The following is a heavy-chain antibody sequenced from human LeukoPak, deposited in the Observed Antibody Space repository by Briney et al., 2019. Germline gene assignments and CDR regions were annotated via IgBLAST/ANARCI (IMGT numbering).Heavy chain of an antibody. CDR2: INHSGST. CDR3: ARALSIVGATVDY. D-gene: IGHD1-26*01. V-gene: IGHV4-34*01. CDR1: GGSFSGYY. J-gene: IGHJ4*02. Sequence: SETLSLTCAVYGGSFSGYYWSWIRQPPGKGLEWIGEINHSGSTNYNPSLKSRVTISVDTSKNQFSLKLSSVTAADTAVYYCARALSIVGATVDYWGQGTLVTVSS.